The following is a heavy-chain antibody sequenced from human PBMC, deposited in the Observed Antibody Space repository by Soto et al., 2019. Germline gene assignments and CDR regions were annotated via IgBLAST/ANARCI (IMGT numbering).Heavy chain of an antibody. J-gene: IGHJ4*02. CDR3: AREGFSGYEALDY. Sequence: QLHLQESGPGLLKPSETLSLTCGVSGGPTRSYYLSCVRQAPGKGLEWIAYIAYTGITGYNPALRSGVTISGDTSQNLFSLKMTSVTAADTAVYYCAREGFSGYEALDYWGQGILVTVSS. CDR2: IAYTGIT. D-gene: IGHD5-12*01. CDR1: GGPTRSYY. V-gene: IGHV4-59*01.